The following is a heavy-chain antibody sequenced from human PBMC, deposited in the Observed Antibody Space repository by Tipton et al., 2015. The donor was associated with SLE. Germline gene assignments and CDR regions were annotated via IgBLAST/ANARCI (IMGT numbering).Heavy chain of an antibody. Sequence: GSLRLSCAASGFIFSSYEMNWVRQAPGKGLEWVSYISSSGSTIYYADSVKGRFTISRDNAKNSLYLQMNSLRAEDTAVYYCARGGDIVDYFDLWGRGTPVTVSS. J-gene: IGHJ2*01. V-gene: IGHV3-48*03. CDR3: ARGGDIVDYFDL. CDR1: GFIFSSYE. D-gene: IGHD5-12*01. CDR2: ISSSGSTI.